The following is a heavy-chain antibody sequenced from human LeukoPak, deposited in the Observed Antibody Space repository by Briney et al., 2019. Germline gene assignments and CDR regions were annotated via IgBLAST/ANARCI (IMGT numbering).Heavy chain of an antibody. CDR1: GFTFSSYW. CDR2: IKQDGSEK. D-gene: IGHD3/OR15-3a*01. J-gene: IGHJ6*03. Sequence: PGGSLRLSCAASGFTFSSYWMSWVRQAPGKGLEWVANIKQDGSEKYYVDSVKGRFTISRDNAKNSLYLQMNSLRAEDTAVYYCARRTGYYDYCYYYYYMDVWGKGTTVTVSS. V-gene: IGHV3-7*01. CDR3: ARRTGYYDYCYYYYYMDV.